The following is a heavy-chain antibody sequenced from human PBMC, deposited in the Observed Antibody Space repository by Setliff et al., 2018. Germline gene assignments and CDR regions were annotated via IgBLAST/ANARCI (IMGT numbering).Heavy chain of an antibody. CDR3: ARDPLYRENLSRVFDF. CDR1: GFTFTDYG. CDR2: INNYNFNT. Sequence: ASVKVSCKSSGFTFTDYGITWVRQVPGQGLEWMGWINNYNFNTQYAQKFQGRVTITADESTSTGYMELRSLRSDDTAVYYCARDPLYRENLSRVFDFWGQGTMVTVSS. D-gene: IGHD3-16*02. V-gene: IGHV1-18*01. J-gene: IGHJ3*01.